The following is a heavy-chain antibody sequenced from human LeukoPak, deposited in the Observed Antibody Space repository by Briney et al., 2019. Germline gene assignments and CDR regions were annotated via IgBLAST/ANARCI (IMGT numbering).Heavy chain of an antibody. J-gene: IGHJ4*02. V-gene: IGHV5-51*01. CDR1: GYIFTSYW. D-gene: IGHD2-15*01. Sequence: GASLQISCKGSGYIFTSYWIGWVRQLPGKGLEWMGIIYPGDSDTRYSPSFQGQVTISADKSISTAYLQWSSLKASDTAMYYCARTSSSYCSGGTCYFDYWGQGTLVTVSS. CDR2: IYPGDSDT. CDR3: ARTSSSYCSGGTCYFDY.